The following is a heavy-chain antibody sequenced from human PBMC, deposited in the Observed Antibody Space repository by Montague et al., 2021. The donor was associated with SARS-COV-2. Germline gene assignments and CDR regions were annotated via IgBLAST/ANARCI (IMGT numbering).Heavy chain of an antibody. V-gene: IGHV3-48*03. Sequence: SLKLSCAASGFTFSSYEMNWVRQAPGKVLEWVSYISSSGSTIYXXXSXXXRFXISKDNAKNSLYLQMNSLRAEDTAVYYCARDGALYSSGWWGGDFDYWGQGTLVTVSS. CDR3: ARDGALYSSGWWGGDFDY. J-gene: IGHJ4*02. CDR2: ISSSGSTI. D-gene: IGHD6-19*01. CDR1: GFTFSSYE.